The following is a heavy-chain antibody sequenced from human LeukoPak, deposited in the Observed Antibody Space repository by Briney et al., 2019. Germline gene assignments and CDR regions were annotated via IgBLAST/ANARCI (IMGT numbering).Heavy chain of an antibody. CDR3: ARGYSGYGSWFDP. CDR1: GLTFSSYV. CDR2: ISYDGSNK. Sequence: GGSLRLSCAASGLTFSSYVMHWVRQAPGKGLEWVAVISYDGSNKYYADSVKGRFTISRDNSKNTLYLQMNSLRAEDTAVYYCARGYSGYGSWFDPWGQGTLVTVSS. D-gene: IGHD5-12*01. J-gene: IGHJ5*02. V-gene: IGHV3-30*04.